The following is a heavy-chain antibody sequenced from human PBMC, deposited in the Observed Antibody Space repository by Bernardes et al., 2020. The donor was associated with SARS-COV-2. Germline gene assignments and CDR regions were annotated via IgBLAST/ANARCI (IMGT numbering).Heavy chain of an antibody. V-gene: IGHV4-34*01. Sequence: SETPSLTCAVYGGSFSGYYWSWIRQPPGKGLEWIGEINHSGSTNYNPSLKSRVTISVDTSKNQFSLKLSSVTAADTAVYYCARGRTTTYRWETYGAKPRETSYYYYGMDVWGQGTTVTVSS. CDR1: GGSFSGYY. D-gene: IGHD1-26*01. J-gene: IGHJ6*02. CDR2: INHSGST. CDR3: ARGRTTTYRWETYGAKPRETSYYYYGMDV.